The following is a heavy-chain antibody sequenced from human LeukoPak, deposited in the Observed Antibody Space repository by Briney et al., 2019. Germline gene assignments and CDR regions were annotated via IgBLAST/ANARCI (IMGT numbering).Heavy chain of an antibody. CDR2: IHYTGAT. CDR3: ARGNILTGYCFDF. V-gene: IGHV4-34*01. CDR1: GGSITGYY. Sequence: KASETLSLTCAVYGGSITGYYWSWIRQTPGRGLEWVGEIHYTGATSYNPSLKSRATISTDTSKNRFSLRLSSVTAADTAVYYCARGNILTGYCFDFWGQGALVTVSS. D-gene: IGHD3-9*01. J-gene: IGHJ4*02.